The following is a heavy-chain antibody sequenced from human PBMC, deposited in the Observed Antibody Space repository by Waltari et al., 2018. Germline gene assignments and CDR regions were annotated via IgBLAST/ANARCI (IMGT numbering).Heavy chain of an antibody. CDR3: ARDDSTLARNSGMDV. Sequence: EVQLVESGGGLVKPGGSLRLSCTASGFTSSTYALNWVRQAPGRGLEWVSYISSSSSHIYTADSVKGRFTISRDNARNALYLQMHSLTAEDTAVYYCARDDSTLARNSGMDVWGQGTTVTVSS. CDR1: GFTSSTYA. J-gene: IGHJ6*02. CDR2: ISSSSSHI. D-gene: IGHD3-22*01. V-gene: IGHV3-21*01.